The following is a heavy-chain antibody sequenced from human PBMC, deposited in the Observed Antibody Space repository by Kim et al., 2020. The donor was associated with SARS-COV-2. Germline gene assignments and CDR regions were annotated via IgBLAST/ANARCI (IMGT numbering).Heavy chain of an antibody. J-gene: IGHJ6*02. D-gene: IGHD1-1*01. CDR2: IYPGDSDA. V-gene: IGHV5-51*01. Sequence: GESLKISCKGSGYRFTAYWVAWVRQMPGKGLEWMGSIYPGDSDARYSPSFQGQVTISVDNSLSTAYLQWSSLKGADSAMYYCARRGGNYGMDVWGQGTTVTVSS. CDR1: GYRFTAYW. CDR3: ARRGGNYGMDV.